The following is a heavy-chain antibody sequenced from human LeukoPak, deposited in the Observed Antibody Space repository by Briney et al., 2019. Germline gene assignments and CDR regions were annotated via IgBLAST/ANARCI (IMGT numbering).Heavy chain of an antibody. Sequence: PSEALSLTCTVSGGSISSFYWSWIRQPPGKGLEWVGCIFYTGSTNYNPSLKGRVTISLDTSKNQFSLRLTSVTAADTAVYYCARTGNTPMYIWFAPWGQGTPVTASS. CDR3: ARTGNTPMYIWFAP. D-gene: IGHD5-18*01. J-gene: IGHJ5*02. V-gene: IGHV4-59*01. CDR1: GGSISSFY. CDR2: IFYTGST.